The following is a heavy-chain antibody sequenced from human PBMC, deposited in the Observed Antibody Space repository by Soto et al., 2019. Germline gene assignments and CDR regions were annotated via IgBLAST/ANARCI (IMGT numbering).Heavy chain of an antibody. Sequence: PGGSLRLSCAASGFTFSNYWMSWVRQAPGKGLEWVSAISGSGGNTYYADSVKGRFTISRDNSKNTLYLQMNSLRAEDTAVYYCAKSITARPFDYWGQGALVTVSS. D-gene: IGHD6-6*01. CDR3: AKSITARPFDY. J-gene: IGHJ4*02. CDR2: ISGSGGNT. CDR1: GFTFSNYW. V-gene: IGHV3-23*01.